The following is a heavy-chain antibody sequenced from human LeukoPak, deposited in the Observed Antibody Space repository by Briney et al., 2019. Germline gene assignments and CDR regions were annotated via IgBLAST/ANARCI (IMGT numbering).Heavy chain of an antibody. CDR1: GGSISSGSYY. J-gene: IGHJ3*02. CDR3: ARLRPASDAFDI. Sequence: SETLSLTCTVSGGSISSGSYYWSWIRQPAGKGLEWIGRIYTSGSTNYNPSLKSRVTISVDTSKNQFSLKLSSVTAADTAVYYCARLRPASDAFDIWGQGTMVTVSS. V-gene: IGHV4-61*02. CDR2: IYTSGST. D-gene: IGHD6-6*01.